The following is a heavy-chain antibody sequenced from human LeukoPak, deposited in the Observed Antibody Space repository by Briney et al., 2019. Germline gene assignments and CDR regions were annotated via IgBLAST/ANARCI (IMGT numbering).Heavy chain of an antibody. CDR1: GFTFSSYG. J-gene: IGHJ4*02. D-gene: IGHD3-22*01. CDR2: ISYDGSNK. V-gene: IGHV3-30*18. CDR3: AKDLYDSSGYYYNDYFDY. Sequence: PGGSLRLSCAASGFTFSSYGMHWVRQAPGKGLEWVAVISYDGSNKYYADSVKGRFTISRDNSKNTLYLQMNSLRAEDTAVYYCAKDLYDSSGYYYNDYFDYWGQGTLVTVSS.